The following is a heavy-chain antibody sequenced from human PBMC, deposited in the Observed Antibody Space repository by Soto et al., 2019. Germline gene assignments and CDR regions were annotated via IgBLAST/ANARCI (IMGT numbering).Heavy chain of an antibody. V-gene: IGHV3-11*01. CDR3: ARDRTSYYYYYYYMDV. CDR1: GFTFSDYY. Sequence: GGSLRLSCAASGFTFSDYYMSWIRQAPGKGLEWVSYISSSGSTIYYADSVKGRFTISRDNAKNSLYLQMNSLRAEDTAVYYCARDRTSYYYYYYYMDVWGKGTTVTVSS. D-gene: IGHD2-2*01. CDR2: ISSSGSTI. J-gene: IGHJ6*03.